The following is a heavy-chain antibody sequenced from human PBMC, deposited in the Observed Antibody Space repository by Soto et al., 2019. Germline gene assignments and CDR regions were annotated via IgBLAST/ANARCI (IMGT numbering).Heavy chain of an antibody. CDR2: IYYSGST. V-gene: IGHV4-31*03. CDR3: ARALTTVTLFDP. Sequence: PSETLSLTCTVSGGSISSGGYYWSWIRQHPGKGLEWIGYIYYSGSTYYNPSLKSRVTISVDTSKNQFSLKLSSVTASYTAVYYCARALTTVTLFDPWGQGTLVTVSS. D-gene: IGHD4-17*01. CDR1: GGSISSGGYY. J-gene: IGHJ5*02.